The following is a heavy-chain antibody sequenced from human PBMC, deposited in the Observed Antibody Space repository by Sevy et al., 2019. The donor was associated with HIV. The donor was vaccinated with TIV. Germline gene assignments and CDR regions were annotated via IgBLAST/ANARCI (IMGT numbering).Heavy chain of an antibody. D-gene: IGHD2-2*01. J-gene: IGHJ4*02. V-gene: IGHV4-59*08. CDR2: IYNNIGST. Sequence: KQSQTLSLTCSVSDDSINSYYWSWIRQPPGKGLEWIGYIYNNIGSTSYNPSLTSRVTISVDTSKNQFSLKLTSVTAADTAVYYCARGAVVIGTTATPVLDFWGLGSLVTVSS. CDR3: ARGAVVIGTTATPVLDF. CDR1: DDSINSYY.